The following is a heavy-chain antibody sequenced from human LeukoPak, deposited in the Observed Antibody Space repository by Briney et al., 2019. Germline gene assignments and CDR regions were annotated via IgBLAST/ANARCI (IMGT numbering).Heavy chain of an antibody. V-gene: IGHV3-15*01. CDR1: GFTFSNAW. J-gene: IGHJ4*02. CDR2: IKSRVDGETT. CDR3: NTGGYYFDY. D-gene: IGHD3-10*01. Sequence: GGPLRLSCAGSGFTFSNAWMNWVRQAPGKGLEWVGRIKSRVDGETTDYAAPVKGRFTISRDDSINTVYLQMNSLKTEDTATYYCNTGGYYFDYWGQGTLVTVSS.